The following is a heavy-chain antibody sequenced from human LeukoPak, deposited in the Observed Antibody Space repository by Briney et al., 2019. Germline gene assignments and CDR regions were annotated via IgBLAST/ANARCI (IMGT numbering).Heavy chain of an antibody. D-gene: IGHD3-3*01. CDR2: LSDSGDDT. CDR3: ARGRGLGVVSPYFDY. Sequence: GRSLRLSCAASGFTFSSYAMSWVRQAPGKGLEWVSTLSDSGDDTYYADSVKGRFTISRDNSRNTLYLQMNNLRVEDTAVYYCARGRGLGVVSPYFDYWGQGTLVTVSS. J-gene: IGHJ4*02. CDR1: GFTFSSYA. V-gene: IGHV3-23*01.